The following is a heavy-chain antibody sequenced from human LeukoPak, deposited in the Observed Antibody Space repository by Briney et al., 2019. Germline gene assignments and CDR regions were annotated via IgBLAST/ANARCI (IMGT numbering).Heavy chain of an antibody. V-gene: IGHV4-61*01. D-gene: IGHD6-19*01. CDR3: ARVLGYSSGWFGGFDY. Sequence: SETLSLTCIVSGDSISSSSYYWSWIRQPPGKGLEWIGYIYYSGSTNYNPSLKSRVTISVDTSKDQFSLKLSSVTAADTAVYYCARVLGYSSGWFGGFDYWGQGTLVTVSS. J-gene: IGHJ4*02. CDR1: GDSISSSSYY. CDR2: IYYSGST.